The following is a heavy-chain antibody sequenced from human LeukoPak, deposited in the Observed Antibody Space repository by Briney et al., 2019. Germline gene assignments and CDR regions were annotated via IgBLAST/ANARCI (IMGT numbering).Heavy chain of an antibody. CDR3: ARDVVVRGTVLDY. Sequence: PGGSLRLSCAASGFTFSSYSMNWVRQAPGKGLEWVSSISSSSSYTYYADSVKGRFTISRDNAKNSLYLQMNSLRAEDTAVYYCARDVVVRGTVLDYWGQGTLVTVSS. CDR2: ISSSSSYT. J-gene: IGHJ4*02. D-gene: IGHD2-21*01. CDR1: GFTFSSYS. V-gene: IGHV3-21*01.